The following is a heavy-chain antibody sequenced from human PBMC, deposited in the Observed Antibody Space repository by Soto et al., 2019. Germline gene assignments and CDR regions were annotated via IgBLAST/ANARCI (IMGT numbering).Heavy chain of an antibody. Sequence: EVQLLESGGGLVQPGGSLRLSCAASGFPLSTYGMTLVRQAPGKGLEWVSAITGTGGNTYYVDSVKGRFTSSRDNSKNMLYLQMNSLRVGDTAVYYCARIRGYWYGLDVWGQGTTVTVSS. CDR1: GFPLSTYG. J-gene: IGHJ6*02. CDR2: ITGTGGNT. CDR3: ARIRGYWYGLDV. V-gene: IGHV3-23*01.